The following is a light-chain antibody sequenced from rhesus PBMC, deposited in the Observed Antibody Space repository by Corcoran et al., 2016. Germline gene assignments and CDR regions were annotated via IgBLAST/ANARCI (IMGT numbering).Light chain of an antibody. Sequence: DIQMTQSPSSLSASVGDTVTITCRASQSISSWLDWYQQTPGNAPKLMIYKESSLQSGDPSRFSGRGAGTDCTLTISCLQPEEFATYYCLQYSSSPYSFGQGTKVEIK. CDR1: QSISSW. V-gene: IGKV1-22*01. CDR2: KES. CDR3: LQYSSSPYS. J-gene: IGKJ2*01.